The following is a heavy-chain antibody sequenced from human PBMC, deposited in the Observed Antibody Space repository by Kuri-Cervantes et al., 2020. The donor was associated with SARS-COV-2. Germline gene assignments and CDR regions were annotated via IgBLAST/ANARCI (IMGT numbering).Heavy chain of an antibody. CDR1: GGTFSSYA. Sequence: SVKVSCKASGGTFSSYAISWVRQAPGQGLEWMGGIIPIFGIANYAQKFQGRVTITADKSTSTAYMELSSLRSEDTAVYYCAAPLLYSGFEYWGQGTLVTVSS. CDR2: IIPIFGIA. D-gene: IGHD1-26*01. V-gene: IGHV1-69*10. CDR3: AAPLLYSGFEY. J-gene: IGHJ4*02.